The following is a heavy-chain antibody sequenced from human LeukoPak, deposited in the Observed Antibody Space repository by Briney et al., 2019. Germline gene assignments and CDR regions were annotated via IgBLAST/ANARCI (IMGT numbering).Heavy chain of an antibody. J-gene: IGHJ4*02. CDR3: ARDRAVAGTIDY. CDR1: GFTFSSYG. Sequence: PGGSLRLSCAASGFTFSSYGMHWVRQAPGKGLEWVAVISYDGSNKYYADSVKGRFTISRDNSKNTLYLQMNSLRAEDTAVYYCARDRAVAGTIDYWGQGTLVTVSS. V-gene: IGHV3-30*03. D-gene: IGHD6-19*01. CDR2: ISYDGSNK.